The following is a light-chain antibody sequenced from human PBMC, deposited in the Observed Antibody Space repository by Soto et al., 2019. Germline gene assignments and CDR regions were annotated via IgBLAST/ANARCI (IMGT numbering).Light chain of an antibody. J-gene: IGKJ3*01. V-gene: IGKV3-11*01. Sequence: EIVLTQSPATLSLSPGERATLSCRASQSVGRHLAWYQQKVGQAPRLLIYDASNRAAGIPARFTGSGSGTAFTLTISSLEPEDFAVYYCQQRDNWPPLFTFGPGTKVDFK. CDR1: QSVGRH. CDR3: QQRDNWPPLFT. CDR2: DAS.